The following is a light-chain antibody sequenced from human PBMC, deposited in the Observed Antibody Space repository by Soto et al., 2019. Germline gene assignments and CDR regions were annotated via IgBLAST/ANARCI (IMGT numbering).Light chain of an antibody. J-gene: IGKJ1*01. CDR2: RAS. CDR1: QSISSW. Sequence: DIQMTQSPSTLSASVGDRVTITCRASQSISSWLAWYQQKPGKAPKLLIDRASSLESGVPSRFSGSGSGTEFTLTISSLQPDDFATYYCQQYNSYWTFGQGNKVEIK. V-gene: IGKV1-5*03. CDR3: QQYNSYWT.